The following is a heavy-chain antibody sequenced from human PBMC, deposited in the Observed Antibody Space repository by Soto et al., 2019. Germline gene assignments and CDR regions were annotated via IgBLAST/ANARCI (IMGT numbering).Heavy chain of an antibody. V-gene: IGHV4-34*01. CDR1: GGSFSGYY. J-gene: IGHJ5*02. Sequence: PSETLSLTCAVYGGSFSGYYWSWIRQPPGKGLEWIGEINHSGSTNYNPSLKSRVTISVDTSKNQFSLKLSSVTAADTAVYFCARFSDAAAVYWFDPWGQAPLVTAPQ. D-gene: IGHD6-13*01. CDR3: ARFSDAAAVYWFDP. CDR2: INHSGST.